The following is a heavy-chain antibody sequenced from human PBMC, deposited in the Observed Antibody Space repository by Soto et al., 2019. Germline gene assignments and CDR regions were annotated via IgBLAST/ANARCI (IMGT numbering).Heavy chain of an antibody. V-gene: IGHV1-18*01. D-gene: IGHD5-18*01. CDR3: ASDPVAVTYVDY. Sequence: QVQLVQSGAEVKKPGASVKVSCKASGYTFTTYGITWVRQAPGQGLEWMGWINAYNGNTNYAQKLQGRVTMTTDTAGSTASMELSSPRSDDTALYYCASDPVAVTYVDYWGQRALVTVSS. CDR2: INAYNGNT. J-gene: IGHJ4*02. CDR1: GYTFTTYG.